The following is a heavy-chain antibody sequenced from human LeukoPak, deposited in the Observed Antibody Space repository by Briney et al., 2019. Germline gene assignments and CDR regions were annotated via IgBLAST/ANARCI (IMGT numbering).Heavy chain of an antibody. Sequence: GRSLRLSCAASGFTFSSYAMHWVRQAPGKGLEWVAVISYDGSNKYYADSVKGRFTISRDNSKNTLYLQMNSLRAEDTAVYYCARVYDSSGYSIYYYYYYGMDVWGQGTTVTVSS. D-gene: IGHD3-22*01. J-gene: IGHJ6*02. CDR2: ISYDGSNK. V-gene: IGHV3-30-3*01. CDR1: GFTFSSYA. CDR3: ARVYDSSGYSIYYYYYYGMDV.